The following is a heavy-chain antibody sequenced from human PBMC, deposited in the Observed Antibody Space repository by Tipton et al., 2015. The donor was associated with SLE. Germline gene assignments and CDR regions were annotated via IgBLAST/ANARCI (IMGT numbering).Heavy chain of an antibody. CDR3: ARRDSSSSGRAFDI. D-gene: IGHD6-6*01. CDR1: GDSISSHY. Sequence: TLSLTCTVSGDSISSHYWSWIRQPPGKGPECIGYIYNTVTNYYSPSLRSRVSMSVDTSKNQVSLKLSSVTAADTAVYYCARRDSSSSGRAFDIWGQGTIVTVSS. V-gene: IGHV4-4*09. J-gene: IGHJ3*02. CDR2: IYNTVTN.